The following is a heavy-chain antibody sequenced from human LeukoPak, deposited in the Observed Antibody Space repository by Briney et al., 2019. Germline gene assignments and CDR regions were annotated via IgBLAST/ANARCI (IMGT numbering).Heavy chain of an antibody. CDR2: INPNSGGT. CDR3: ARGDIVVVVAATGAFDI. D-gene: IGHD2-15*01. CDR1: GYTFTGYY. J-gene: IGHJ3*02. Sequence: ASVKVSCKASGYTFTGYYMHGVRQAPGQGLEWMGWINPNSGGTNYAQKFQGRVTMTRDTSISTAYMELSRLRSDDTAVYYCARGDIVVVVAATGAFDIWGQGTMVTVSS. V-gene: IGHV1-2*02.